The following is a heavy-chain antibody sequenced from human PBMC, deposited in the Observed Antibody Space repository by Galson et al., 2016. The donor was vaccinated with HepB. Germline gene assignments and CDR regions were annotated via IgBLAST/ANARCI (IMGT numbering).Heavy chain of an antibody. CDR2: ISTHSGNT. J-gene: IGHJ4*02. CDR1: GYTFTTSG. CDR3: ARDVQYRFDS. V-gene: IGHV1-18*01. D-gene: IGHD2/OR15-2a*01. Sequence: SVKVSCKASGYTFTTSGISWVRQAPGQGLEWMGWISTHSGNTKYAQKFQGGLTLTTDSSTTTAYMELRSLRFDDTALYYCARDVQYRFDSWVQGTLVTVTS.